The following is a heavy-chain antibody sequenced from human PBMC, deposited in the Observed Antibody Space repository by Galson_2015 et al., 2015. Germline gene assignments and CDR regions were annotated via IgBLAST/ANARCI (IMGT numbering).Heavy chain of an antibody. CDR2: ISGSGGST. J-gene: IGHJ3*02. CDR3: AKCLGVGEMATITPLDAFDI. CDR1: GFTFSSYA. V-gene: IGHV3-23*01. Sequence: SLRLSCAASGFTFSSYAMSWVRQAPGKGLEWVSAISGSGGSTYYADSVKGRFTISRDNSKNTLYLQMNSLRAEDTAVYYCAKCLGVGEMATITPLDAFDIWGQGTMV. D-gene: IGHD5-24*01.